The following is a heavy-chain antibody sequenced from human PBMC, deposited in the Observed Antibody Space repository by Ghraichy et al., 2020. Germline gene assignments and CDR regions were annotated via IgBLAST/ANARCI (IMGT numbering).Heavy chain of an antibody. D-gene: IGHD2-2*01. Sequence: LTCAASGFTFSSYGMHWVRQAPGKGLEWVAVIWYDGSNKYYADSVKGRFTISRDNSKNTLYLQMNSLRAEDTAVYYCARELVPAAVFYYYYGMDVWGQGTTVTVSS. CDR1: GFTFSSYG. V-gene: IGHV3-33*01. CDR3: ARELVPAAVFYYYYGMDV. J-gene: IGHJ6*02. CDR2: IWYDGSNK.